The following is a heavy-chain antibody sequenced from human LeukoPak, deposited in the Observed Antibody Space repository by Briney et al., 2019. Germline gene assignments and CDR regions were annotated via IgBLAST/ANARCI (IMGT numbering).Heavy chain of an antibody. CDR1: GGSISSSSYY. Sequence: SETLSLTCTVSGGSISSSSYYWGWIRQPPGKGLEWIGSIYYSGSTYYNPSLKSRVTISLDTSKNQFSLKLSSVTAADTAVYYCATQLKLMGPHDYWGQGTLVTVSS. CDR3: ATQLKLMGPHDY. V-gene: IGHV4-39*01. J-gene: IGHJ4*02. D-gene: IGHD1-1*01. CDR2: IYYSGST.